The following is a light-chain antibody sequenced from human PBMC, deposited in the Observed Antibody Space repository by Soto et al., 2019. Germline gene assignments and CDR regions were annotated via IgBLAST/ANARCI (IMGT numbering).Light chain of an antibody. CDR2: AAS. J-gene: IGKJ2*01. Sequence: EIVMTQSPATLSLSPGERATLSCRASQSVSINFAWYQQKPGQAPRLLIYAASTRATGIPARFSGSGSGTEFTITISSLQSEDSAVYYCQQYHNRPPYTFGQGTNLEIK. CDR1: QSVSIN. V-gene: IGKV3-15*01. CDR3: QQYHNRPPYT.